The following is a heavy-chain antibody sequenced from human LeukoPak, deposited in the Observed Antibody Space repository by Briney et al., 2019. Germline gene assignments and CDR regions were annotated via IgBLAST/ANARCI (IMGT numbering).Heavy chain of an antibody. CDR3: ARGDSSGWYERFDY. D-gene: IGHD6-19*01. V-gene: IGHV4-59*01. J-gene: IGHJ4*02. Sequence: SETLSLTCTVSGGSISNYYWNWIRQTPGKGLEWIGYIYYSGTTHYNPSLKSRVTISVDTSKNQFSLNLSSVTAADTAVYYCARGDSSGWYERFDYWGQGTLVTVSS. CDR1: GGSISNYY. CDR2: IYYSGTT.